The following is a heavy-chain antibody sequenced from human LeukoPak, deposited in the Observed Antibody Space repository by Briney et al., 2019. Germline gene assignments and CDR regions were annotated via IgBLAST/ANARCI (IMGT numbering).Heavy chain of an antibody. CDR3: ARGPRLLRGSFDP. V-gene: IGHV1-2*02. Sequence: GASVTVSCKASGYTFTGYYMHWVRQAPGQGLEWMGWINPNSGGTNYAQKLQGRVTMTRDTSISTAYMELSRLRSDDTAVYYCARGPRLLRGSFDPWGPGTLVTVSS. CDR2: INPNSGGT. J-gene: IGHJ5*02. D-gene: IGHD2/OR15-2a*01. CDR1: GYTFTGYY.